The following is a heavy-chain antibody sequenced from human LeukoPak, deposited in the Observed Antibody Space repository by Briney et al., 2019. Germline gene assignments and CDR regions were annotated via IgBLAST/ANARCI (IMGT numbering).Heavy chain of an antibody. CDR1: GGSISSSSYY. CDR3: ARGLTDMVGATTDLGVLGDY. Sequence: SETLSLTCTVSGGSISSSSYYWGWIRQPPGKGLEWIGSIYYSGSPYYNPSLKSRVTISVDTSKNQFSLKLSSVTAADTAVYYCARGLTDMVGATTDLGVLGDYWGQGTLVTVSS. J-gene: IGHJ4*02. CDR2: IYYSGSP. V-gene: IGHV4-39*01. D-gene: IGHD1-26*01.